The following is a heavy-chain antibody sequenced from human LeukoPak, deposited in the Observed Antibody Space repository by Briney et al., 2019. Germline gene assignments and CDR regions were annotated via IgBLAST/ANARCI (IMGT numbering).Heavy chain of an antibody. D-gene: IGHD3-9*01. CDR2: ISSSSSYI. V-gene: IGHV3-21*01. J-gene: IGHJ4*02. CDR1: GFTFSSYS. Sequence: PGGSLRLSCSASGFTFSSYSMNWVRQAPGKGLEWVSSISSSSSYIYYADSVKGRFTISRDNAKNSLYLQMNSLRAEDTAVYYCARASYYDILTGYYNVYYFDYWGQGTLVTVSS. CDR3: ARASYYDILTGYYNVYYFDY.